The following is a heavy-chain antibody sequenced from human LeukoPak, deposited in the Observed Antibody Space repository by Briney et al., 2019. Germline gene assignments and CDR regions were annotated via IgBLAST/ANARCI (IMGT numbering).Heavy chain of an antibody. CDR3: AKVSRRYCSGGSCYSSH. Sequence: PGGSLRLSCAASGLTFSSYAMSWVRQAPGKGLEWVSAISGSGGSAYYADSVKGRFTISRDNSKNTLYLQMNSPRAEDTAVYYCAKVSRRYCSGGSCYSSHWGQGTLVTVSS. V-gene: IGHV3-23*01. D-gene: IGHD2-15*01. CDR2: ISGSGGSA. CDR1: GLTFSSYA. J-gene: IGHJ4*02.